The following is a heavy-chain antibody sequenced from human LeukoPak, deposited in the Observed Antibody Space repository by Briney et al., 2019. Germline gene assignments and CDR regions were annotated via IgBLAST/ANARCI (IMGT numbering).Heavy chain of an antibody. J-gene: IGHJ6*03. Sequence: GGSLRLSCAASGFIVSMYAMHWVRQAPGKGLEYVSAISGNGRTTYYADSARGRFTISKDNFKNTLYLHMGSLRAEDTAIYYCARRFGELKNYMDVWGKGTTVSVSS. V-gene: IGHV3-64*02. D-gene: IGHD3-10*01. CDR2: ISGNGRTT. CDR3: ARRFGELKNYMDV. CDR1: GFIVSMYA.